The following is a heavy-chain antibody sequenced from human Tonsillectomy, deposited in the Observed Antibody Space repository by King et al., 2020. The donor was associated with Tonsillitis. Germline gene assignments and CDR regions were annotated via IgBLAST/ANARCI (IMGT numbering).Heavy chain of an antibody. CDR3: AKEGRAGGCPGGECYPGG. D-gene: IGHD2-8*02. CDR2: ISASGGTT. J-gene: IGHJ4*02. V-gene: IGHV3-23*04. Sequence: VQLVESGGGLVQPGGSLRVSCAASGFTFSSYAMSWVRQAPGKGLEWVSVISASGGTTYYADSVKGRFTISRDNSKKTLHLQMNSLRAEDTAVYYCAKEGRAGGCPGGECYPGGWGQGTLVTVSS. CDR1: GFTFSSYA.